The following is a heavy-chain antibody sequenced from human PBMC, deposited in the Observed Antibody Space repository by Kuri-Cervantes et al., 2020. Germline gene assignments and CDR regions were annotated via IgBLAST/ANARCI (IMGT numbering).Heavy chain of an antibody. CDR2: IYHSGST. D-gene: IGHD3-10*01. J-gene: IGHJ4*02. V-gene: IGHV4-38-2*02. Sequence: SETLSLTCTVSGYSISSGYYWGWIRQPPGKGLEWIGSIYHSGSTYYNPSLRGRVTLSLDTSNNQFSLRLSSLTAADTAVYYCARGWSTMVGDWGQGTLVTVSS. CDR1: GYSISSGYY. CDR3: ARGWSTMVGD.